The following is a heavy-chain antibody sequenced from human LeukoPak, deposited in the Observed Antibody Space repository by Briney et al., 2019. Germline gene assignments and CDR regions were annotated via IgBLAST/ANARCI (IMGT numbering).Heavy chain of an antibody. CDR2: IYYSGST. CDR3: ARHDYSGNRLDY. V-gene: IGHV4-59*08. D-gene: IGHD4-23*01. CDR1: GGSISSYY. J-gene: IGHJ4*02. Sequence: SETLSLTCTVSGGSISSYYWSWIRQPPGKGLEWIGYIYYSGSTNYNPSLKSRVTISVDTSKNQFSLKLSSVTAADTAVYYCARHDYSGNRLDYWGQGTLVTVSS.